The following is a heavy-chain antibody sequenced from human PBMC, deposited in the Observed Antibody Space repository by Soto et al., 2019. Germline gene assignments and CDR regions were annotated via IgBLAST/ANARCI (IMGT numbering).Heavy chain of an antibody. V-gene: IGHV1-69*01. CDR2: IIPIFGTA. CDR3: AAAAVVLSGSVDWFDP. J-gene: IGHJ5*02. CDR1: GGTFSSYA. D-gene: IGHD2-15*01. Sequence: QVQLVQSGAAVKKPGSSVKVSCKASGGTFSSYAISWVRQAPGQGLEWMGGIIPIFGTANYAQKFQGRVTITADESTSTAYMELSSLRSEETAVYYCAAAAVVLSGSVDWFDPWGQGTLVTVSS.